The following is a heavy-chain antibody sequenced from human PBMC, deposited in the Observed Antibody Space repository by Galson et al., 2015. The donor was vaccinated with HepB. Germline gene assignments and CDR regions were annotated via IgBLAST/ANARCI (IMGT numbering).Heavy chain of an antibody. V-gene: IGHV3-48*03. CDR2: ISASGTTI. CDR1: TFIFSTCS. D-gene: IGHD5-12*01. J-gene: IGHJ4*02. CDR3: VFLRGNDLKPLDY. Sequence: SLRLSCAASTFIFSTCSMNWVRQAPGMGLEWLSYISASGTTIYYADSVKGRFTISRDNAKNSLYLQMNSLRPEDTAVYFCVFLRGNDLKPLDYWGQGIQVTVSS.